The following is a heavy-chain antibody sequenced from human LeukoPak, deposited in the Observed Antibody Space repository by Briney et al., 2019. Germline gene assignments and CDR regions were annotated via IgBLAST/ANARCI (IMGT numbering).Heavy chain of an antibody. V-gene: IGHV4-59*01. J-gene: IGHJ4*02. CDR3: PRAKGYSAGWHLDS. D-gene: IGHD6-19*01. CDR1: DDSIRSYY. Sequence: SEALSLTCTVSDDSIRSYYWSWIRLSPGKGLVWVGYISYSGITNYNPSLKSRVTISIDTSKRQLSLNLNSVTAADTAVYYCPRAKGYSAGWHLDSWGQGTLVTVSS. CDR2: ISYSGIT.